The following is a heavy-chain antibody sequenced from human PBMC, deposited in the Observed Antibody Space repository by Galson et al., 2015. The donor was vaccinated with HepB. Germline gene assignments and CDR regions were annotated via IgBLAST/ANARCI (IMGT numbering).Heavy chain of an antibody. V-gene: IGHV3-30*18. J-gene: IGHJ3*02. Sequence: SLRLSCATPGFTFNNYAMHWVRQAPGKGLEWVAVILYDGSNKYYVDSVKGRFTISRDNSKNTLYLQMNSLRAEDTAVYYCAKVLTKIVVAYDAFDIWGQGTMVTVSS. CDR2: ILYDGSNK. CDR1: GFTFNNYA. CDR3: AKVLTKIVVAYDAFDI. D-gene: IGHD3-22*01.